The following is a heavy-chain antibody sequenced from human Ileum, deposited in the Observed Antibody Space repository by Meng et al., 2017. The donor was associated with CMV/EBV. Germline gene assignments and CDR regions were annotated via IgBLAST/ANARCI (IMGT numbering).Heavy chain of an antibody. Sequence: GESLKISCAASGIIFNTHGIHWLRQAPGKGLEWVAFMGPDGGDKYNGKIMKGRFIVSRDTSKSTVFLQLNSLRLEDTAVYYCVGHQGGPREGVRLVWGQGTRVTVSS. CDR2: MGPDGGDK. CDR3: VGHQGGPREGVRLV. V-gene: IGHV3-30*02. D-gene: IGHD3-10*01. J-gene: IGHJ4*02. CDR1: GIIFNTHG.